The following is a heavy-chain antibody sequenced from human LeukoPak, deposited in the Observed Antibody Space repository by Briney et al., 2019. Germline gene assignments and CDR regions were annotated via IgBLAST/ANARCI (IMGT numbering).Heavy chain of an antibody. D-gene: IGHD6-19*01. CDR2: IYYSGST. Sequence: PSETLSLTCTVSGGSISSSSYYWGWNRQPPGKGLEWIGSIYYSGSTYYNPSLKSRVTISVDTSKNQFSLKLSSVTAADTAVYYCASPRMSVADTGAIDYWGQGTLVTVSS. CDR1: GGSISSSSYY. CDR3: ASPRMSVADTGAIDY. V-gene: IGHV4-39*01. J-gene: IGHJ4*02.